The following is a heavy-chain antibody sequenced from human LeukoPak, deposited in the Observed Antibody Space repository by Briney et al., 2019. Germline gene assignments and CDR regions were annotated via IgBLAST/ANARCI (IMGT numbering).Heavy chain of an antibody. Sequence: ASVKVSCTASGYTFTSYDINWVRQATGQGLEWMGWMNPNSGNTGYAQKFQGRVTMTRNTSISTAYMELSSLRSEDTAVYYCARADSDYDTFDPWGQGTLVTVSS. V-gene: IGHV1-8*01. CDR1: GYTFTSYD. CDR2: MNPNSGNT. D-gene: IGHD3-9*01. J-gene: IGHJ5*02. CDR3: ARADSDYDTFDP.